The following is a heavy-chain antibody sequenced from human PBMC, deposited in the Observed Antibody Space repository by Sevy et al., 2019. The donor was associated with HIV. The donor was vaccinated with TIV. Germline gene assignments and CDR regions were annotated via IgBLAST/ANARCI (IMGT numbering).Heavy chain of an antibody. CDR3: SRVQGTISPYNYFGMDV. V-gene: IGHV3-49*03. Sequence: GGSLRLSCTASGFTFGDYAMSWLRQAPGKGLEWVGFIKSKTYGGTTEYAASVKGRFTISRDDSKSIAYLKMNSLKTEDTALYYCSRVQGTISPYNYFGMDVWGQGTTVTVSS. CDR2: IKSKTYGGTT. CDR1: GFTFGDYA. D-gene: IGHD3-3*01. J-gene: IGHJ6*02.